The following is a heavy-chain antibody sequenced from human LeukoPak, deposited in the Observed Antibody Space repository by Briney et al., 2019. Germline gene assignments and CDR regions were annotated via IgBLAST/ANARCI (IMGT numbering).Heavy chain of an antibody. D-gene: IGHD3-3*01. CDR1: GFTFSSYS. J-gene: IGHJ4*02. CDR3: ARGPRGEWLLPIDY. Sequence: PGGSLRLSCAASGFTFSSYSMNWVRQAPGKGLEWVSSISSSSSYIYYADSVKGRFTISRDNSKNTLALQMNSLRAEDTAVYYCARGPRGEWLLPIDYWGQGTLVTVSS. V-gene: IGHV3-21*01. CDR2: ISSSSSYI.